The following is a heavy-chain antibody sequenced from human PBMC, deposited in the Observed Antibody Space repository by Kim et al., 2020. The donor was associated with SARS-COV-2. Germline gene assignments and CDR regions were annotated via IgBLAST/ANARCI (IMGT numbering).Heavy chain of an antibody. Sequence: YYPGSVKGRFTISRENAKNSWYLQMNSLRAGDTAVYYCAREDIVTGSFDYWGQGTLVTVSS. J-gene: IGHJ4*02. CDR3: AREDIVTGSFDY. V-gene: IGHV3-13*01. D-gene: IGHD2-15*01.